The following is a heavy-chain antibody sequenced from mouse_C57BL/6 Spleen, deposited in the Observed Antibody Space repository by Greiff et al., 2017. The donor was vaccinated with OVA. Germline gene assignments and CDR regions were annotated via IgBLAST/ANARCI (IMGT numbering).Heavy chain of an antibody. CDR3: ARGATTVFDY. J-gene: IGHJ2*01. D-gene: IGHD1-1*01. Sequence: DVQLQESGPVLVKPGASVKMSCKASGYTFTDYYMNWVKQSHGKSLEWIGVINPYNGGTSYNQKFKGKATLTVDKSSSTAYMELNSLTSEDSAVYYCARGATTVFDYWGQGTTLTVSS. CDR2: INPYNGGT. CDR1: GYTFTDYY. V-gene: IGHV1-19*01.